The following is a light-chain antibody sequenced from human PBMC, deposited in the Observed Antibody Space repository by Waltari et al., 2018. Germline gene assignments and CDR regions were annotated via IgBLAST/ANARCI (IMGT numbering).Light chain of an antibody. V-gene: IGLV2-14*03. Sequence: QSALTQPASVSGSPGQSITISCTGTSSDVGGYKYVSWYQHNPGKAPKLMIYDVSNRPSGVSNRFSGSKSGNTASLTISGLQAEDEADYYCSSYTTSNTLVFGTGTNVIVL. CDR3: SSYTTSNTLV. J-gene: IGLJ1*01. CDR1: SSDVGGYKY. CDR2: DVS.